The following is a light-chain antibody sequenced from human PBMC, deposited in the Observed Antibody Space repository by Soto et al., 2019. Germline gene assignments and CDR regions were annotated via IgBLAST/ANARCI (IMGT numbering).Light chain of an antibody. CDR1: QSVRSN. CDR3: HQYGDSLWT. V-gene: IGKV3-20*01. CDR2: GAS. J-gene: IGKJ1*01. Sequence: EIVMTQSPVTLSVSPGERATLSCRASQSVRSNLAWYQQKPGQAPRLLIYGASSRATGIPDRFSGSGSGTDFTLTISRLEPEDFAVYYCHQYGDSLWTFGQGTKVDIK.